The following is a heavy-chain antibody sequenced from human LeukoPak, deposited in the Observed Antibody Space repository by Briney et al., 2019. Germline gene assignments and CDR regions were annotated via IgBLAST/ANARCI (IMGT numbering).Heavy chain of an antibody. CDR2: IYPGDSDT. Sequence: GESLKISCYGSGYGFSSSWIGWVRQMPRKGLEWMGFIYPGDSDTRYSPSFQAQVTISADKSIGTAFLQWRSLKASDTAMYYCAVGTTPYFVDYWGQGTLVTVSS. CDR3: AVGTTPYFVDY. CDR1: GYGFSSSW. J-gene: IGHJ4*02. D-gene: IGHD2/OR15-2a*01. V-gene: IGHV5-51*01.